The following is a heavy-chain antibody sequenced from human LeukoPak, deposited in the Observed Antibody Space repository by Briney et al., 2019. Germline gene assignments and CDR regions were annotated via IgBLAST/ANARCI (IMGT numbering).Heavy chain of an antibody. J-gene: IGHJ4*02. V-gene: IGHV3-23*01. Sequence: GGSLRLSCEASGFTFSTCAMTWVRQGPGKGLEWVAAISPSGGDTYYADSVKGRFTISRDNSGKTLYLQMNSLRAEDTALYYCAIMHPYYDGSGYWVQWGQGTLVTVSS. CDR1: GFTFSTCA. CDR2: ISPSGGDT. D-gene: IGHD3-22*01. CDR3: AIMHPYYDGSGYWVQ.